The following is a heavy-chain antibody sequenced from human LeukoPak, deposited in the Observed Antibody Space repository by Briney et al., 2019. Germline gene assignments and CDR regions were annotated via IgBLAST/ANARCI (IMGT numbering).Heavy chain of an antibody. CDR1: GYTFTGYY. Sequence: GASVKVACKASGYTFTGYYMHWVRQAPGQGLEWMGWINPNRDDTNYAQKFQGRVTMTRDTSITTAYIELSRLRSDDTAVYYCASDPYYYDSRGYPLYYFEYWGQGNLVAVSS. D-gene: IGHD3-22*01. CDR3: ASDPYYYDSRGYPLYYFEY. V-gene: IGHV1-2*02. CDR2: INPNRDDT. J-gene: IGHJ4*02.